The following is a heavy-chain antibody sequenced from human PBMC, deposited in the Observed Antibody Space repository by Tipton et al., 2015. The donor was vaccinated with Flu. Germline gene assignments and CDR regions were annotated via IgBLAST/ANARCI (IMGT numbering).Heavy chain of an antibody. J-gene: IGHJ2*01. CDR2: INHSGST. V-gene: IGHV4-34*01. Sequence: TLSLTCAVHGGSFSGYYWSWIRQPPGKGLEWIGEINHSGSTNYNPSLKSRVTISGDTSKNQFSLKLSSVTAADTAVYYCASRGAAAAPGWYFDLWGRGTLVTVSS. D-gene: IGHD6-13*01. CDR1: GGSFSGYY. CDR3: ASRGAAAAPGWYFDL.